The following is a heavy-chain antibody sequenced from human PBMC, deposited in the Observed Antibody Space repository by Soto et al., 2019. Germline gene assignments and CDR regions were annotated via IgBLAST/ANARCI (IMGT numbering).Heavy chain of an antibody. Sequence: PGGSLRLSCAASGFTFSSYWMSWVRQAPGKGLEWVANIKQDGSEKYYVDSVKGRFTISRDNAKNSLYLKMNSLRAEDTAVYYCARVGDFWGGSDFYIYMDVWGKGTRVTASS. CDR2: IKQDGSEK. CDR1: GFTFSSYW. V-gene: IGHV3-7*01. J-gene: IGHJ6*03. D-gene: IGHD3-3*01. CDR3: ARVGDFWGGSDFYIYMDV.